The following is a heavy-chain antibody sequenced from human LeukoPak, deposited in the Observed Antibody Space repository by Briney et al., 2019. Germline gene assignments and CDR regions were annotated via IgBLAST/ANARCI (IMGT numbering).Heavy chain of an antibody. CDR1: GGTFSSYA. CDR3: ARGPLGYCSGGSCSRFDY. J-gene: IGHJ4*02. V-gene: IGHV1-69*04. CDR2: IIPILGIA. Sequence: SVKVSCKASGGTFSSYAISWVRQAPGQGLEWMGRIIPILGIANYAQKFQGRVTITADKSTSTAYMELSSLRSEDTAVYYCARGPLGYCSGGSCSRFDYWGQGTLVTVSS. D-gene: IGHD2-15*01.